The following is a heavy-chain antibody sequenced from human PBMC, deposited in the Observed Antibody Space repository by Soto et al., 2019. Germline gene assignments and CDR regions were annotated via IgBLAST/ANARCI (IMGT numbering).Heavy chain of an antibody. D-gene: IGHD3-3*01. Sequence: TLALTCTVSGGSISSGDYYWRWIRQPPGKGLEWIGYIYYSGSTYYNPSLKSRVTISVDTSKNQFSLKLSSVTAADTAVYYCARGSRVLRFLEWYGSGFDYWGQGTLVTVSS. V-gene: IGHV4-30-4*01. CDR3: ARGSRVLRFLEWYGSGFDY. CDR2: IYYSGST. CDR1: GGSISSGDYY. J-gene: IGHJ4*02.